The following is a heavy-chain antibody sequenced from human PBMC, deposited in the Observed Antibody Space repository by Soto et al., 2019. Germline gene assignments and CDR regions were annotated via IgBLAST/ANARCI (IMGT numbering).Heavy chain of an antibody. Sequence: GGSLRLSCVASGFTFSSYSMNWVRQAPGKGLEWVSYISSRSDNIYYADSVKGRFTMSRDNAKNSLYLQMDSLRAEDTAVYYCANYGDYLLLGGAFDIWGQGTMVTVSS. CDR3: ANYGDYLLLGGAFDI. V-gene: IGHV3-48*01. J-gene: IGHJ3*02. CDR1: GFTFSSYS. CDR2: ISSRSDNI. D-gene: IGHD4-17*01.